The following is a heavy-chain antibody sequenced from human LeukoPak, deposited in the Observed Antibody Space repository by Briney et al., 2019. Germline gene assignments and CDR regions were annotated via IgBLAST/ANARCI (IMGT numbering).Heavy chain of an antibody. CDR2: ISYDGSNK. Sequence: GRSLRLSCAASGFTFRSYDMHWVRQPPGKGLQWVAVISYDGSNKYHTDSVKGRFTISRDNSKNTLYLQMSSLRAEDTAVYYCAKDSERAAAGSYWYFDLWGRGTLVTVSS. CDR1: GFTFRSYD. V-gene: IGHV3-30*18. CDR3: AKDSERAAAGSYWYFDL. J-gene: IGHJ2*01. D-gene: IGHD6-13*01.